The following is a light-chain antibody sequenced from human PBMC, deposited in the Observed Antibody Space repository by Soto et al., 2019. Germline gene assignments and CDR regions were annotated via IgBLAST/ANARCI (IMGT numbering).Light chain of an antibody. V-gene: IGKV1-39*01. J-gene: IGKJ2*01. CDR3: LQTHSTPYT. CDR1: QNILTY. CDR2: SAS. Sequence: DIQMTQSPSSLSASVGDRVTLTCRASQNILTYLSWFQQKSGTAPKLLIYSASLLQSGVPSRFRGGGSGTDFTLTITSLQFEDFATYYCLQTHSTPYTFGQGANVEI.